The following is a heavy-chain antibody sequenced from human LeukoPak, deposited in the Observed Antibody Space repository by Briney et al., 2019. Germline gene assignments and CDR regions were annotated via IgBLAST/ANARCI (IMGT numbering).Heavy chain of an antibody. D-gene: IGHD3-9*01. V-gene: IGHV1-8*01. CDR2: MNPNSGNT. CDR3: ARGTELRYFDWLRDPGVFDY. Sequence: ASVKVSCKASGYTFTRYDINWVRQATGHGLEWMGWMNPNSGNTGYAQKFQGRVTMTRNTSISTAYMELGSLRSEDTAVYYCARGTELRYFDWLRDPGVFDYWGQGTLVTVSS. CDR1: GYTFTRYD. J-gene: IGHJ4*02.